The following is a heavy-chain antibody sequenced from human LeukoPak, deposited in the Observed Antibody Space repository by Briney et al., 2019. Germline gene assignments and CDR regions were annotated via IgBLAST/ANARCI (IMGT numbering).Heavy chain of an antibody. D-gene: IGHD6-13*01. CDR1: GFTFSAFA. J-gene: IGHJ4*02. CDR2: ISGSGLSK. CDR3: AKALSSGTAAGSRFDY. V-gene: IGHV3-23*01. Sequence: QPGGSLRLSCAGSGFTFSAFAMNWVRQAPGKGLEWVSSISGSGLSKYYADSVKGRFTISRDNSKNMLYLQMNSLRAEDTAVYYCAKALSSGTAAGSRFDYWGQGTLVTVSS.